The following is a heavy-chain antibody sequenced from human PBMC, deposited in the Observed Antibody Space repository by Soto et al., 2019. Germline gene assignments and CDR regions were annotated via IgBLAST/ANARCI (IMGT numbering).Heavy chain of an antibody. CDR3: ASSLL. J-gene: IGHJ4*02. Sequence: EVQMVESGGGLVQPGGSLRLSCAASGFTFSSYWMYWVRQAPGKGLEWVANIKGDGSEKNYVDSVKGRFTISRDNATNSLYLQMNRLKVEDTAVYYCASSLLRGQGTLVTVSS. CDR1: GFTFSSYW. CDR2: IKGDGSEK. V-gene: IGHV3-7*01.